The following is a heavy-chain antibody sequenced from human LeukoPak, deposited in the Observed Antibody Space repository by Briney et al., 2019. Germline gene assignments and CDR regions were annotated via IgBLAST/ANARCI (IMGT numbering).Heavy chain of an antibody. J-gene: IGHJ4*02. D-gene: IGHD3-22*01. Sequence: SVKVFCKASGGTFSSYAISWVRQAPGQGLQWMGGIIPIFGTANYAQKFQGRVTITTDESTSTAYMELSSLRSEDTAVYYCARDLNYYDSSGYLLGLDYWGQGTLVTVSS. V-gene: IGHV1-69*05. CDR3: ARDLNYYDSSGYLLGLDY. CDR1: GGTFSSYA. CDR2: IIPIFGTA.